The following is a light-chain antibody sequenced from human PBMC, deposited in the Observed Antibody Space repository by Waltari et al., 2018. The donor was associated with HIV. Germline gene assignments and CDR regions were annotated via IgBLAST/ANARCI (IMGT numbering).Light chain of an antibody. CDR2: DAS. CDR3: QQLRNWLT. Sequence: EIVLTQSPATLSCSPGERATLSCRASQSVGTYLAWDQQKPGPAPRPLIYDASKRATGIPARFSGSGSETDFTISISSLEPEDFAVYYCQQLRNWLTFGGGTKVEIK. V-gene: IGKV3-11*01. J-gene: IGKJ4*01. CDR1: QSVGTY.